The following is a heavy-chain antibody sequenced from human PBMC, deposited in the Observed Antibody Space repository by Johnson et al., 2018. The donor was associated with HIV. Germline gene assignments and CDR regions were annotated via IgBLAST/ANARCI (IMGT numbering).Heavy chain of an antibody. D-gene: IGHD2-15*01. J-gene: IGHJ3*02. CDR3: SKDNLKRTRGSDAFDI. CDR2: IGAAGDT. Sequence: QVQLVESGGGVVQPGRSLRLSCVASGFTFSTYGMHWVRQAPGKGLEWVSDIGAAGDTYYPGSVQGRFTISRENSKNTLYLQMNSLRAEETAMYYCSKDNLKRTRGSDAFDIWGQGTRVTVSS. CDR1: GFTFSTYG. V-gene: IGHV3-NL1*01.